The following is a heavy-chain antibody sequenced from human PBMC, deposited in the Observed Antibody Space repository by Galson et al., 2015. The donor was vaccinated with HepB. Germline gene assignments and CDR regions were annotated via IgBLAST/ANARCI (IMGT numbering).Heavy chain of an antibody. V-gene: IGHV4-61*02. J-gene: IGHJ5*02. CDR1: GGSISTTSYY. CDR2: IFTSGYT. Sequence: TLSLTCTVSGGSISTTSYYWSWIRQPAGKGLEWIGRIFTSGYTNYNPSLKSRVTMSLDTSKNQFSLNLSSVTAADTAVYYCARSSTGARGWFDPWGQGTLVAVSS. D-gene: IGHD7-27*01. CDR3: ARSSTGARGWFDP.